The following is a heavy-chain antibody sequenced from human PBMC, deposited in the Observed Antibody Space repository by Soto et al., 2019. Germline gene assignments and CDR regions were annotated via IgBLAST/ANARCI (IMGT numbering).Heavy chain of an antibody. D-gene: IGHD1-1*01. CDR3: ARGRYGDY. V-gene: IGHV1-18*01. CDR1: GYFCTTYA. Sequence: QVHLVQFGAEVKKPGASVKVSCKGSGYFCTTYAITWVRQAPGQGLEWMGWISAHNGNTNYAQKLQGRVTVTRDTSTSTAYMELRNLRSDDTALYYCARGRYGDYWGQGALVTVSS. J-gene: IGHJ4*02. CDR2: ISAHNGNT.